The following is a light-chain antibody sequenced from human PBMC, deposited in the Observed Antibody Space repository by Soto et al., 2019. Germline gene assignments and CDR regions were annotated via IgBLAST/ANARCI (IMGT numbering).Light chain of an antibody. Sequence: DIQMTQSPSTLSAFFGDGVTITCRASQSISTWLAWYQQKPGKVPKLLIFKASSLQSGVPSRFSGSGSGTDFTLTISSLQPDDFATYYCQQYNPSSRTFGQGTKVDIK. CDR3: QQYNPSSRT. V-gene: IGKV1-5*03. J-gene: IGKJ1*01. CDR1: QSISTW. CDR2: KAS.